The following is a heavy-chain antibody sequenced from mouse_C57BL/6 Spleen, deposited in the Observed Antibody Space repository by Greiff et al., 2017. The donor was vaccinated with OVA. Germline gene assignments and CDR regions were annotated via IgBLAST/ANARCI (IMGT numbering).Heavy chain of an antibody. CDR3: ARISHYYGSSYWYFDV. CDR1: GYTFTSYW. D-gene: IGHD1-1*01. V-gene: IGHV1-64*01. Sequence: QVQLQQPGAELVKPGASVKLSCKASGYTFTSYWMHWVKQRPGQGLEWIGMIHPNSGSTNYNEKFKSKATLTVDKSSSTAYMQLSSLTSEDSAVYYCARISHYYGSSYWYFDVWGTGTTVTVSS. CDR2: IHPNSGST. J-gene: IGHJ1*03.